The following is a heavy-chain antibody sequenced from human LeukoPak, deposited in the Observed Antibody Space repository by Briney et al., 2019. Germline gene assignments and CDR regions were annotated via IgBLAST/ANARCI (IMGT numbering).Heavy chain of an antibody. CDR1: GFTFSSYA. Sequence: SGGSLRLSCAASGFTFSSYAMSWVRQAPGKGLEWVSAISGSGAGTFYADSVKGRFTISRDNSKNTLFLQMNSLRAEDSAIYYCAKDRPNYYDSSGHYYRRNGDYWGQGTLVTVSS. J-gene: IGHJ4*02. D-gene: IGHD3-22*01. V-gene: IGHV3-23*01. CDR2: ISGSGAGT. CDR3: AKDRPNYYDSSGHYYRRNGDY.